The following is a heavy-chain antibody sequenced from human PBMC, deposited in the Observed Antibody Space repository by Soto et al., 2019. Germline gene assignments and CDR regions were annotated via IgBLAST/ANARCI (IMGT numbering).Heavy chain of an antibody. CDR2: MNPNSGNT. D-gene: IGHD6-13*01. V-gene: IGHV1-8*01. CDR3: AVSLFSSSLPHYYGMDV. CDR1: GYTVTSYD. J-gene: IGHJ6*02. Sequence: ASVKVSCAASGYTVTSYDINWVRQATGQGLEWMGWMNPNSGNTGYAQKFQGRVTMTRNTSISTAYMELSSLRSEDTAVYYCAVSLFSSSLPHYYGMDVWGQGTTVTVSS.